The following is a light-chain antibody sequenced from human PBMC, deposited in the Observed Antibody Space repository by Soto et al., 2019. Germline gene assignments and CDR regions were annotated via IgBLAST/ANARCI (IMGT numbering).Light chain of an antibody. CDR1: SSNIGSNY. J-gene: IGLJ2*01. V-gene: IGLV1-47*01. Sequence: QSVLTQPPSASGTPGQTVTISCSGRSSNIGSNYVYWYQQLPGTATRLLMYRADQRPSGVPDRFSGSKSGTSASLAISGLRSEDEADYYCAAWDDTLSGLVFGGGTKLTVL. CDR3: AAWDDTLSGLV. CDR2: RAD.